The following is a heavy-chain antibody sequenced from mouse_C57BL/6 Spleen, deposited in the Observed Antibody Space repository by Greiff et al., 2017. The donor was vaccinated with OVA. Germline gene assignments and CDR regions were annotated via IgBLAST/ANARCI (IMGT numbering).Heavy chain of an antibody. CDR3: TRRMVYGNSGYYAMDY. CDR2: IDPETGGT. Sequence: VQLQQSGAELVRPGASVTLSCKASGYTFTDYEMHWVKQTPVHGLEWIGAIDPETGGTAYNQKFKGKAILTADKSSSTAYMELRSLPSVDSAFYYCTRRMVYGNSGYYAMDYWGQGTSVTVSS. V-gene: IGHV1-15*01. J-gene: IGHJ4*01. CDR1: GYTFTDYE. D-gene: IGHD2-1*01.